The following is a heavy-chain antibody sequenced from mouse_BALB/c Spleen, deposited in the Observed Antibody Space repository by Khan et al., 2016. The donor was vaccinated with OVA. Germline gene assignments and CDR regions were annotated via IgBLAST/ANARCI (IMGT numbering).Heavy chain of an antibody. CDR1: GFSLTNYG. Sequence: QMQLEESGPGLVAPSQSLSITCTISGFSLTNYGVHWVRQPPGKGLEWLVVIRSDGSTTYNSALNSRLTISTDNSESHVFLKMNSLQTDDTAMYVCAGQSYYQYNIMDYWGQGTSVTVSS. CDR3: AGQSYYQYNIMDY. D-gene: IGHD2-10*01. CDR2: IRSDGST. V-gene: IGHV2-6-1*01. J-gene: IGHJ4*01.